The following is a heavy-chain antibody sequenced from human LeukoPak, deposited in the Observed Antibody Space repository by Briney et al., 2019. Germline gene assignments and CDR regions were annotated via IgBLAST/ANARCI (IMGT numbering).Heavy chain of an antibody. J-gene: IGHJ4*02. CDR1: GGTFSSYA. CDR3: ARSTTVVTPFDY. V-gene: IGHV1-69*05. CDR2: IIPIFGTA. D-gene: IGHD4-23*01. Sequence: SVKVSCKASGGTFSSYAISWVRQAPGQGLEWMGGIIPIFGTANYAQKFQGGVTITTDESTSTAYMELSSLRSEDTAVYYCARSTTVVTPFDYWGQGTLVTVSS.